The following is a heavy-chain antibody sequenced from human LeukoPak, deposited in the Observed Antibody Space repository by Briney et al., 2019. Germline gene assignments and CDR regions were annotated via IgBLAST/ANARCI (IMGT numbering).Heavy chain of an antibody. V-gene: IGHV3-23*01. J-gene: IGHJ4*02. Sequence: QPGGSLRLSCAVSGFTLSNYGMSWVRQAPGKGLEWVAGISGSGGSTNYADSVKSRFTISRDNPKNTLYLQMTSLRAEDTSVYFCAKRGVVIRVILVGFHKEAYYFDTWGQGALVIVSS. CDR2: ISGSGGST. CDR1: GFTLSNYG. CDR3: AKRGVVIRVILVGFHKEAYYFDT. D-gene: IGHD3-22*01.